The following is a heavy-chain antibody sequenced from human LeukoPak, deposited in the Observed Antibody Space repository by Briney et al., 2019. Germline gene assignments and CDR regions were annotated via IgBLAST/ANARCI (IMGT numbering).Heavy chain of an antibody. Sequence: ASVKVSCKASGYTLTGYYMHWVRQAPGQGLEWMGWINPNSGGTNYAQKFQGRVTMTRDTSISTAYMELSRLRSDDTAVYYCARSMGRITIFGVVTHFDYWGQGTLVTASS. J-gene: IGHJ4*02. CDR1: GYTLTGYY. CDR3: ARSMGRITIFGVVTHFDY. V-gene: IGHV1-2*02. D-gene: IGHD3-3*01. CDR2: INPNSGGT.